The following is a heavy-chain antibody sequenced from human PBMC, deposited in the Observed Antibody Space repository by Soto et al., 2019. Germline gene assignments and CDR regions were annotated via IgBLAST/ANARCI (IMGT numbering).Heavy chain of an antibody. CDR3: AKELYYYDSRDPFAY. D-gene: IGHD3-22*01. J-gene: IGHJ4*02. CDR1: GVTFGSYG. Sequence: GRSLRLSCAASGVTFGSYGMHWVGQGPGKGLEWVAVISYDGSNKYYADSVKGRFTISRDNSKNTLYLQMNSLRAEDTAVYYCAKELYYYDSRDPFAYWGQRTPVTVSS. CDR2: ISYDGSNK. V-gene: IGHV3-30*18.